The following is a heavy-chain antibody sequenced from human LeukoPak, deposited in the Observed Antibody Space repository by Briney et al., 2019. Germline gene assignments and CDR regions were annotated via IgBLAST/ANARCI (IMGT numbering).Heavy chain of an antibody. CDR2: ISSNGGST. CDR3: VREDYGDYGAAY. V-gene: IGHV3-64D*06. CDR1: GFTFSSYA. J-gene: IGHJ4*02. Sequence: GGSLRLSCSASGFTFSSYAMHWVRQAPGKGLEYVSVISSNGGSTYYADSVKGRFTISRDNSKNTLYLQMSSLRAEDTAVYYCVREDYGDYGAAYWGQGTLVTVSS. D-gene: IGHD4-17*01.